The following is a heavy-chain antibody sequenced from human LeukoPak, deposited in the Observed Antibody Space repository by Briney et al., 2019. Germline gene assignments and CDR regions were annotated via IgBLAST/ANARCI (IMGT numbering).Heavy chain of an antibody. Sequence: SETLSLTCTVSGGSISSYYWSWIRQPPGKGLEWIGYMYYSGTINYNPSLKSRVTISVDTSKNQFSLKLSSVTPADTAMYYCARGGYASDWHSMDVWGQGTTVTVSS. J-gene: IGHJ6*02. D-gene: IGHD6-25*01. CDR2: MYYSGTI. V-gene: IGHV4-59*01. CDR1: GGSISSYY. CDR3: ARGGYASDWHSMDV.